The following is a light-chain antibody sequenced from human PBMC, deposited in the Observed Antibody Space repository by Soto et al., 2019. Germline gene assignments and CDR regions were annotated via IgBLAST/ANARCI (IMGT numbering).Light chain of an antibody. CDR2: WAS. CDR1: QSVLYSSNNKNY. Sequence: IVMTQSPDALAVSLGERATINCKSSQSVLYSSNNKNYLAWYRQKPGQPPKLLIYWASIRESGVPDRISGSGSETDFTLTISSLQAEDVAVYYCQQYYSTPPYTFGQGTKLEIK. CDR3: QQYYSTPPYT. J-gene: IGKJ2*01. V-gene: IGKV4-1*01.